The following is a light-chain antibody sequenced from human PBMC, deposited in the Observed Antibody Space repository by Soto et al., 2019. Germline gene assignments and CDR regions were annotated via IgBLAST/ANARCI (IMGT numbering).Light chain of an antibody. V-gene: IGLV2-14*03. Sequence: QSALTQPASVSGSPGQSIAISCTGTSSDVGGYNYVSWYQQHPGKAPKLMIYDVSNRPSGVSDRFSGSKSGNTAYLTISGLEVEDEADYFCSSYTRSSTRVFGGGTKVAVL. J-gene: IGLJ3*02. CDR2: DVS. CDR1: SSDVGGYNY. CDR3: SSYTRSSTRV.